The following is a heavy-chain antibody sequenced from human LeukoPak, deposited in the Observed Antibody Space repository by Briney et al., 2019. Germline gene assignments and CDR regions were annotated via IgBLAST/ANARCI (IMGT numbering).Heavy chain of an antibody. CDR1: GGSISGDY. V-gene: IGHV4-4*07. CDR3: VKVRTGTVDY. D-gene: IGHD1-1*01. CDR2: INTSGNI. Sequence: SETLSLTCTVSGGSISGDYWSWIRQPAGKGLEWIGRINTSGNINYNPSLKSRVTMSVDTSKNQFSLKLSSVTAADTAVYYCVKVRTGTVDYWGQGTLVTVSS. J-gene: IGHJ4*02.